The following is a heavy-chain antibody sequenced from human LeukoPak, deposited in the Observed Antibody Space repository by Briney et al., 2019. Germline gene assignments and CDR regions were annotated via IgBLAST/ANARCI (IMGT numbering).Heavy chain of an antibody. Sequence: SETLSLTCTVSGGSISSSSYYWGWIRQPPGKGLEWIGSIYYSGSTYYNPSPKSRVTISVDTSKNQFSLKLSSVTAADTAVYYCARQFADILTGYPIDYWGQGTLVTVSS. D-gene: IGHD3-9*01. V-gene: IGHV4-39*01. CDR2: IYYSGST. J-gene: IGHJ4*02. CDR3: ARQFADILTGYPIDY. CDR1: GGSISSSSYY.